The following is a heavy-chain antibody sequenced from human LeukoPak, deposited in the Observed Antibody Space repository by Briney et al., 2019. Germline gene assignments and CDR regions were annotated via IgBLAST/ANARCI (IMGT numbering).Heavy chain of an antibody. J-gene: IGHJ6*02. D-gene: IGHD3-3*01. CDR3: ARGGTLYDFWSGPSYYYYYGMDV. CDR2: IYYSGST. Sequence: SETLSLTCTVSGGSISSGGYYWSWIRQHPGKGLEWIGYIYYSGSTYYNPSLKSRVTISVDTSKNQFSLKLSSVTAADTAVYYCARGGTLYDFWSGPSYYYYYGMDVWGQGTTVTVSS. CDR1: GGSISSGGYY. V-gene: IGHV4-31*03.